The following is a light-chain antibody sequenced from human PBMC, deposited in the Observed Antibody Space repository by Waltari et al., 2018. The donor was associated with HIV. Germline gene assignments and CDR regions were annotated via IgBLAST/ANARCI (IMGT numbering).Light chain of an antibody. CDR1: SRDVGGYNY. CDR2: EVT. V-gene: IGLV2-14*01. CDR3: SSYTSSSTPWV. J-gene: IGLJ3*02. Sequence: QSALTQPASVSGSPGQSITISCTGTSRDVGGYNYVSWYQQHPGKAPKLIIYEVTKRPAGVSNRFSGSKSCNTASLTSSGLQAEDEADYYCSSYTSSSTPWVFGGGTKLTVL.